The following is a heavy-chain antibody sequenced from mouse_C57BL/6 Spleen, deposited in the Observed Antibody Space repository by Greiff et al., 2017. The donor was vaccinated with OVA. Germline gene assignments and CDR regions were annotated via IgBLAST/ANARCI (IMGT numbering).Heavy chain of an antibody. J-gene: IGHJ4*01. CDR1: GYTFTSYW. CDR2: IDPSDSDT. Sequence: VQLQQPGAELVMPGASVKLSCKASGYTFTSYWMHWVKQRPGQGLEWIGEIDPSDSDTNYNQKFKGKSTLTVDKSSSTAYMQLSSLTSEDSAVYYCARVNYPYAMDYWGQGTSVTVSS. D-gene: IGHD2-1*01. CDR3: ARVNYPYAMDY. V-gene: IGHV1-69*01.